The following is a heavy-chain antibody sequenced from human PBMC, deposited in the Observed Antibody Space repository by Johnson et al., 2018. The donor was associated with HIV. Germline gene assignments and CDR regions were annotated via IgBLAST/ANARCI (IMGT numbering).Heavy chain of an antibody. D-gene: IGHD1-14*01. CDR2: ISYDGRNK. V-gene: IGHV3-30*03. CDR1: GFIFSGFG. Sequence: QVQLVESGGGVVRPGRSLRLSCAASGFIFSGFGLHWVRQAPGKGLEWVASISYDGRNKYYADSVRGRITISRDNSKNTLYLQMNSLRAEDTAVYYCARDPHRKRSLGGEGGSFDIWGQGTMVTVSS. J-gene: IGHJ3*02. CDR3: ARDPHRKRSLGGEGGSFDI.